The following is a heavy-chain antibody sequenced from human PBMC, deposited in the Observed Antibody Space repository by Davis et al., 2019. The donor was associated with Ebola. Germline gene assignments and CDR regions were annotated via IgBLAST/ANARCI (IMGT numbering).Heavy chain of an antibody. V-gene: IGHV1-18*01. J-gene: IGHJ5*02. CDR3: ARDYDILTGYYNVFNWFDP. CDR2: ISAYNGNT. D-gene: IGHD3-9*01. Sequence: ASVKVSCKASGYTFTSYGISWVRQAPGQGLEWMGWISAYNGNTNYAQKLQGRVTMTTDTSTSTAYMELRSLRSDDTAVYYCARDYDILTGYYNVFNWFDPRGQGTLVTVSS. CDR1: GYTFTSYG.